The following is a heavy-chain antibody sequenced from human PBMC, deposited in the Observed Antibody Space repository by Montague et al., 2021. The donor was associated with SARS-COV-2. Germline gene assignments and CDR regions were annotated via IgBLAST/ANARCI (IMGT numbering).Heavy chain of an antibody. CDR2: IQLNKKK. CDR1: GDVEPRRR. Sequence: SETLSLTCTVSGDVEPRRRSEEHTSELQSLAELVCRIQLNKKKNFILFFSSRLTMSADTSKNQFSLKLTSVTAADTAIYFCARDRFDFGAGRQGTIDFWGQGTLVTVSS. D-gene: IGHD3-10*01. J-gene: IGHJ4*02. V-gene: IGHV4-4*07. CDR3: ARDRFDFGAGRQGTIDF.